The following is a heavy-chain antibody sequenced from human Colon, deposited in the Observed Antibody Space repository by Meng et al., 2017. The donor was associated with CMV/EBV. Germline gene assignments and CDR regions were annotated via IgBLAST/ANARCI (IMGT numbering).Heavy chain of an antibody. CDR2: TYYRSKWYT. Sequence: CAFSGDRVSPNRGAWNWLRQSPSRGLEWLGRTYYRSKWYTDYAVSVKSRITINPDTSKNQFSLQLTSVTPEDTAVYYCAKSLPHFDYWGQGTLVTVSS. D-gene: IGHD2-15*01. CDR3: AKSLPHFDY. J-gene: IGHJ4*02. CDR1: GDRVSPNRGA. V-gene: IGHV6-1*01.